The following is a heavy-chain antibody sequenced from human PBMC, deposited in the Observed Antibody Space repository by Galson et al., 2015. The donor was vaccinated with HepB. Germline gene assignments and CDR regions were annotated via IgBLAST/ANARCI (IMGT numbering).Heavy chain of an antibody. J-gene: IGHJ6*03. CDR2: INPNSGGT. V-gene: IGHV1-2*06. CDR3: ARDPDLRRRYYYMDV. Sequence: SVKVSCKASGYTFTGYYMHWVRQAPGQGLEWMGRINPNSGGTNYAQKFQGRVTMTRDTSISTAYMELSRLRSDDTAVYYCARDPDLRRRYYYMDVWGKGTTVTVSS. D-gene: IGHD3-10*01. CDR1: GYTFTGYY.